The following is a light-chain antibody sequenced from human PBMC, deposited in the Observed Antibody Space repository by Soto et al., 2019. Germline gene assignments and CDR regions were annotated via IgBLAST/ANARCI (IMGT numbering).Light chain of an antibody. Sequence: EIVMTQSPATLSVSPGERACLSCRASQSVSSNLAWYQQKPGQAPRLLIYGASTRATGIPARFSGSGSGTEFTLTISSLQSGDVAVYYCQQYDTWPPGTFGQGTKVEIK. J-gene: IGKJ1*01. V-gene: IGKV3-15*01. CDR2: GAS. CDR1: QSVSSN. CDR3: QQYDTWPPGT.